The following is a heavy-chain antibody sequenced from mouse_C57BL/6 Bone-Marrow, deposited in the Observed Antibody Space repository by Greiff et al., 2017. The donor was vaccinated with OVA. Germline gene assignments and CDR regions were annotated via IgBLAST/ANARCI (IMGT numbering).Heavy chain of an antibody. V-gene: IGHV5-16*01. J-gene: IGHJ2*01. CDR1: GFTFSDYY. CDR3: ARDRTGSCFDY. Sequence: EVKLVESEGGLVQPGSSMKLSCTASGFTFSDYYMAWVRQVPEKGLEWVANINYDGSSTYYLDSLKSRFIISRDNAKNILYLQMSSLKSEDTATYYCARDRTGSCFDYWGQGTTLTVSS. CDR2: INYDGSST. D-gene: IGHD4-1*01.